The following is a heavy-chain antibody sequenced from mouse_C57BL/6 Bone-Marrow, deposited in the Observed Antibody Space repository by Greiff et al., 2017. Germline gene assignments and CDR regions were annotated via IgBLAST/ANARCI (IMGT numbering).Heavy chain of an antibody. CDR3: ARERELYYFDY. D-gene: IGHD4-1*01. V-gene: IGHV3-6*01. J-gene: IGHJ2*01. CDR1: GYSITSGYY. CDR2: ISYDGSN. Sequence: EVQLQQSGPGLVKPSQSLSLTCSVTGYSITSGYYWNWIRQFPGNKLEWMGYISYDGSNNYNPSLKNRISITRDTSKNQFFLKLNSVTTEDTATYYCARERELYYFDYWGQGTTLTVSS.